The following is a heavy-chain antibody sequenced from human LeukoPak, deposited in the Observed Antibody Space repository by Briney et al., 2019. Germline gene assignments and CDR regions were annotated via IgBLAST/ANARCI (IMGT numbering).Heavy chain of an antibody. V-gene: IGHV1-46*01. D-gene: IGHD3-3*01. CDR3: ARGDYDFWSGRTVDY. J-gene: IGHJ4*02. CDR1: GYTFTSYY. Sequence: ASVKVSCTASGYTFTSYYMHWVRQAPGQGLEWVGIINPSGGSTSYAQKFQGRVTMTRDTSTSTVYMELSSLRSEDTAVYYCARGDYDFWSGRTVDYWGQGTLVTVSS. CDR2: INPSGGST.